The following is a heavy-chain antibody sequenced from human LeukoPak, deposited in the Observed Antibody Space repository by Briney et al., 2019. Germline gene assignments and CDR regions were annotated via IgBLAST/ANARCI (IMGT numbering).Heavy chain of an antibody. CDR3: ARDRLWFGEVYYYGMDV. CDR2: IKHDGSEK. Sequence: GGSLRLSCAASGFTFSSYWMSWVRQAPGKGLEWVANIKHDGSEKHYVDSVKGRFTISRDNAKKSLYLQMNSLRAEDTAVYYCARDRLWFGEVYYYGMDVWGQGTTVTVSS. CDR1: GFTFSSYW. D-gene: IGHD3-10*01. J-gene: IGHJ6*02. V-gene: IGHV3-7*01.